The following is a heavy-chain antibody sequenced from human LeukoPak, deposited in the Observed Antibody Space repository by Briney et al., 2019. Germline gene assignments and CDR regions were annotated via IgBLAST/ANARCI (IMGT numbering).Heavy chain of an antibody. Sequence: GASVKVSCKASNYTFTNYGISWMRQAPGQGLEWMGWISPYNGHTNYAQNLQGRVTMTTDTSTSTAYMELRSLRSVDTAVYYCARANYGYYASVTQLEGVDYWGQGTLVTVSS. D-gene: IGHD3-10*01. J-gene: IGHJ4*02. CDR3: ARANYGYYASVTQLEGVDY. CDR2: ISPYNGHT. CDR1: NYTFTNYG. V-gene: IGHV1-18*01.